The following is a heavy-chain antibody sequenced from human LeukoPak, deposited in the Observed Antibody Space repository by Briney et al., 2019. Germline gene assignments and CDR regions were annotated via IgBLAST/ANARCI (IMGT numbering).Heavy chain of an antibody. J-gene: IGHJ3*02. CDR1: GFTFNNYG. CDR2: ISGGSSVT. Sequence: PGRSLRLSCAASGFTFNNYGMHYVRQAPGKGLEWLSFISGGSSVTQYADSVKGRFTISRDIGRKALYLQMNSLRDEDTAVYYCARGGGRSYSDAFDIWDQGTVVTVCS. V-gene: IGHV3-48*02. CDR3: ARGGGRSYSDAFDI. D-gene: IGHD1-26*01.